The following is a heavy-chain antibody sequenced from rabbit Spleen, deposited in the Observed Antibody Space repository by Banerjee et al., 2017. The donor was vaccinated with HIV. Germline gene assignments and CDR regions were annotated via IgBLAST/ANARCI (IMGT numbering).Heavy chain of an antibody. CDR3: ARDVDTIYFRFSW. CDR2: IYTGNGKN. CDR1: GLDFSSYS. V-gene: IGHV1S40*01. J-gene: IGHJ4*01. Sequence: QSLEESGGDLVKPGASLTLTCTASGLDFSSYSMSWVRQAPGKGLEWIGAIYTGNGKNYYASWAKGRFTISKASSTTVTLEMTSLTAADTATYFCARDVDTIYFRFSWWGQGTLVTVS. D-gene: IGHD1-1*01.